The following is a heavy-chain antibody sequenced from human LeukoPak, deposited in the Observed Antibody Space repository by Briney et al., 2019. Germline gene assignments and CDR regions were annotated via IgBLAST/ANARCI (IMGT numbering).Heavy chain of an antibody. V-gene: IGHV1-2*02. D-gene: IGHD5-18*01. CDR1: GYTFTGYY. CDR3: ARDEGSGYSYGRLSSRFDP. CDR2: ITPNSGGT. J-gene: IGHJ5*02. Sequence: ASVKVSCKASGYTFTGYYMHWVRQAPGQGLELMGWITPNSGGTNYAQKFQGRVTMTMDTSISTAYMELSRLRSDDTAAYYCARDEGSGYSYGRLSSRFDPWGQGTLVTASS.